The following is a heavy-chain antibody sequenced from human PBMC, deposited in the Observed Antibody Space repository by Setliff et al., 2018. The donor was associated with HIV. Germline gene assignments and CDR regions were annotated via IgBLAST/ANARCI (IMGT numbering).Heavy chain of an antibody. CDR1: GGTFSSYA. Sequence: SVKVSCKASGGTFSSYAISWVRQAPGQGLEWMGGIMPIFGPANYAQKFQGRVTITRDEFTNTGYMELSSLRSEDTAVYYCATATGYHDTGSLQNWGQGTLVTVSS. V-gene: IGHV1-69*13. J-gene: IGHJ4*02. CDR3: ATATGYHDTGSLQN. CDR2: IMPIFGPA. D-gene: IGHD3-10*01.